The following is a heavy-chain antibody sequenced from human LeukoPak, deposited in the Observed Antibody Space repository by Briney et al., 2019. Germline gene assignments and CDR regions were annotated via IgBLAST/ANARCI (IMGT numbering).Heavy chain of an antibody. Sequence: RGSLRLSCAASGFTFSRYWISWVRQAPGKGLEWVANIKQDGSEKSYVDSVKGRFTISRDNAKNSPYLQMGSLRAEDTAVYYCAKGRGYSGYDFARLDPWGQGTLVTVSS. CDR1: GFTFSRYW. D-gene: IGHD5-12*01. J-gene: IGHJ5*02. V-gene: IGHV3-7*01. CDR2: IKQDGSEK. CDR3: AKGRGYSGYDFARLDP.